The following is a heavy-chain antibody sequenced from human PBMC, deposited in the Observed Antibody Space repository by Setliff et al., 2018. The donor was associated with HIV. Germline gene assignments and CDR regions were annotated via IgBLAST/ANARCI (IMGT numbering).Heavy chain of an antibody. CDR3: TTGYGDYVAY. CDR2: ISGNSGAV. V-gene: IGHV3-48*01. Sequence: GGSLRLSCAASGFTFSSYSMNWVRQAPGKGLEWVSFISGNSGAVTYADSVKGRFTISRDNAKNSLYLQMNSLRAVDTAVYYCTTGYGDYVAYWGQGTLVTVSS. J-gene: IGHJ4*02. D-gene: IGHD4-17*01. CDR1: GFTFSSYS.